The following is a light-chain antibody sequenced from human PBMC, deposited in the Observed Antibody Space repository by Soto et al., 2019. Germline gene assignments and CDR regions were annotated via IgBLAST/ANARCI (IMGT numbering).Light chain of an antibody. CDR2: GAS. CDR3: QQYNNWPRA. V-gene: IGKV3-15*01. J-gene: IGKJ3*01. CDR1: QSVGSN. Sequence: EIVMTQSPATLSVSPGERATLSCRASQSVGSNLAWYQQKRGQAPRLLIYGASTRATGISARFSGSGSGTEFTLTISSLQSEDFAVYHCQQYNNWPRAFGPGTKVDIK.